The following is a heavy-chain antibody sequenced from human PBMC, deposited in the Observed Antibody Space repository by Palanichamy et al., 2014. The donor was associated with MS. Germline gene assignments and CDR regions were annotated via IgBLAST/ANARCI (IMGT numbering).Heavy chain of an antibody. Sequence: QITLKESGPMLVKPTQTLTLTCTFSGFSLSTSGVGVGWIRQPPGKALEWLALIYWDGDKCYSPSLKSRLTITQDTSKNQVVLTMTNMDPVDTATYCCGHIQSFSPDYWGQGALVTVSS. CDR3: GHIQSFSPDY. CDR2: IYWDGDK. D-gene: IGHD3-16*01. J-gene: IGHJ4*02. CDR1: GFSLSTSGVG. V-gene: IGHV2-5*02.